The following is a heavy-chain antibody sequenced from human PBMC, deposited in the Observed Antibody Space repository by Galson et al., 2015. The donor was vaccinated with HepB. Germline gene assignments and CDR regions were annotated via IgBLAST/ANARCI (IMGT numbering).Heavy chain of an antibody. D-gene: IGHD3-22*01. CDR2: INSDGSST. V-gene: IGHV3-74*01. CDR3: ASHYDSSGYYSDY. CDR1: GFTFSSYW. Sequence: SLRLSCAASGFTFSSYWMHWVRQAPGKGLVWVSRINSDGSSTSYADSVKGRFTISRDNAKNTLYLQMNSLRAEDTAVYYCASHYDSSGYYSDYWGQGTLVTVSS. J-gene: IGHJ4*02.